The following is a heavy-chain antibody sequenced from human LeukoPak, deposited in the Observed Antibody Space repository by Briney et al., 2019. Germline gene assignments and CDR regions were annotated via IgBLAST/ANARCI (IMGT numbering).Heavy chain of an antibody. Sequence: ASVKVSCKASGDTFSSYAISWVRQAPGQGLEWMGGIIPIFVTANYAQKFQGRVTITTDESTSTAYMELSSLRSEDTAVYYCARTILYYYYMDVWGKGTTVTVSS. J-gene: IGHJ6*03. CDR3: ARTILYYYYMDV. V-gene: IGHV1-69*05. CDR1: GDTFSSYA. CDR2: IIPIFVTA. D-gene: IGHD3-3*01.